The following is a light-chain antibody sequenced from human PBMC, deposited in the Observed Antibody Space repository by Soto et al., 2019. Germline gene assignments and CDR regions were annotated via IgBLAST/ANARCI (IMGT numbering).Light chain of an antibody. Sequence: EIVLTQSPGTLSLSPGERATLSCRASQSVSSTYLAWYQQKPGQAPRLLISDASNRATGIPVRFSGSGFGTDFTLTISSLEAEDSAVYYCQQRSNWPSITFGQGTRLEIK. CDR3: QQRSNWPSIT. J-gene: IGKJ5*01. CDR2: DAS. V-gene: IGKV3D-20*02. CDR1: QSVSSTY.